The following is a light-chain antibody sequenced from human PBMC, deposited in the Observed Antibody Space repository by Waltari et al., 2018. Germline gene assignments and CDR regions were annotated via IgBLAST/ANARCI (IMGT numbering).Light chain of an antibody. V-gene: IGKV3-20*01. Sequence: IVVTQSPGTLSFSPGESATLACRASQSLSSSRLASYQKQPGKPPRLISYGTSNRGTGIPDRFSGSGSGTDFTLTISSLQAEDVAVYYCQQYYSTPLTFGGGTKVEIK. CDR3: QQYYSTPLT. CDR2: GTS. J-gene: IGKJ4*01. CDR1: QSLSSSR.